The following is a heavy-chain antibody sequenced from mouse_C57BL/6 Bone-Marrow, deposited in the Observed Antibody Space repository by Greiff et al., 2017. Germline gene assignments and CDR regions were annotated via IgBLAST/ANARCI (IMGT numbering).Heavy chain of an antibody. V-gene: IGHV1-15*01. CDR1: GYTFTDYE. CDR2: IDPETGGT. Sequence: QVQLQQSGAELVRPGASVTLSCKASGYTFTDYEMHWVKQTPVHGLEWIGAIDPETGGTAYNQKFKGKAILTADKSSSTAYMELRSLTSEDSAVYYCTRGWLPFDYWGQGTTLTVSS. D-gene: IGHD2-2*01. J-gene: IGHJ2*01. CDR3: TRGWLPFDY.